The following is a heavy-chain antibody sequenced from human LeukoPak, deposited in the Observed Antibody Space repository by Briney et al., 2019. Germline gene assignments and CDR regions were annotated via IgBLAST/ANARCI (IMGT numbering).Heavy chain of an antibody. CDR2: IDSSGSYT. CDR1: GFAFGNYA. J-gene: IGHJ4*02. D-gene: IGHD4-17*01. V-gene: IGHV3-23*01. Sequence: PGGPLSLSCAAPGFAFGNYAMGGVRQAPGKGLDGVSSIDSSGSYTPSADSVKGRFTISRDNSENTVYLQMNSLRAGDTAVYSCAKISTVTENFHHWGQGTLVTVSS. CDR3: AKISTVTENFHH.